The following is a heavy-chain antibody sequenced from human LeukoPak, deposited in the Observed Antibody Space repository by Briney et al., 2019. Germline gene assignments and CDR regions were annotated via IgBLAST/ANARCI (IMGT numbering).Heavy chain of an antibody. Sequence: SVKVSCKASGGTFSSYAISWVRQAPGQGLEWMGGIIPIFGTANYAQKFQGRVTITTDESTSTAYMELSSLRSEDTAVYYCARDIAVAGNSGDYWGQGILVTVSS. J-gene: IGHJ4*02. D-gene: IGHD6-19*01. CDR1: GGTFSSYA. CDR2: IIPIFGTA. CDR3: ARDIAVAGNSGDY. V-gene: IGHV1-69*05.